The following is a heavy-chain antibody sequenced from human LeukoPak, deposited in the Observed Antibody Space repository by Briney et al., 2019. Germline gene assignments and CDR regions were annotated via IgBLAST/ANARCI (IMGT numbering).Heavy chain of an antibody. CDR2: IHYSGST. Sequence: SETLSLTCTVSGGSISSYYWTWIRQPPGKGLEWIGYIHYSGSTNYNASLKSRVTLSLDTSKNQFSLKLSSVTATDTAVYYCAREGIAVAGTGRYFQHWGQGTLVTVSS. CDR1: GGSISSYY. CDR3: AREGIAVAGTGRYFQH. D-gene: IGHD6-19*01. J-gene: IGHJ1*01. V-gene: IGHV4-59*01.